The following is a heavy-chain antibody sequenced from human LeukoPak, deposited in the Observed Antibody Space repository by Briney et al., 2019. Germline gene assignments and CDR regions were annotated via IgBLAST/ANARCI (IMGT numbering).Heavy chain of an antibody. CDR1: GGTFSSYA. Sequence: GASVKVSCKASGGTFSSYAISWVRQAPGQGLERMGGIIPIFGTANYAQKFQGRVTITADESTSTAYMELSSLRSEDTAVYYCARDQHSGSGWYGTSDYWGQGTLVTVSS. D-gene: IGHD6-19*01. CDR3: ARDQHSGSGWYGTSDY. CDR2: IIPIFGTA. J-gene: IGHJ4*02. V-gene: IGHV1-69*13.